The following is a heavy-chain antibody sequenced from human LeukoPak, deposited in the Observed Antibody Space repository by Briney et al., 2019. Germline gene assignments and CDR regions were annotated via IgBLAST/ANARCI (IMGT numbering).Heavy chain of an antibody. CDR2: INPNSGGT. D-gene: IGHD5-24*01. J-gene: IGHJ5*02. CDR1: GYTITGYY. CDR3: ARDRGRDGYRTNWFDP. V-gene: IGHV1-2*02. Sequence: ASVKVSCKASGYTITGYYMHWVRQAPGQGLEWMGWINPNSGGTNYAQKFQGRVTMTRDTSISTAYMELSRLRSDDTAVYYCARDRGRDGYRTNWFDPWGQGTLVTVSS.